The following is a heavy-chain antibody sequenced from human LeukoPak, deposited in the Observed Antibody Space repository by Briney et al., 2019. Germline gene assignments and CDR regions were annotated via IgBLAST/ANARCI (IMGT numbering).Heavy chain of an antibody. CDR1: GYTFISYG. V-gene: IGHV1-46*01. D-gene: IGHD5-18*01. CDR3: ARALPHRRLMDTTMEQHWFDP. Sequence: GASVKVSCKASGYTFISYGINWVRQAPGQGLEWMGLINPSGGSTRYAQKFQGRVTMTRDMSTCTVYMELSSLRSEDTAVYYCARALPHRRLMDTTMEQHWFDPWGQGTLVTVSS. CDR2: INPSGGST. J-gene: IGHJ5*02.